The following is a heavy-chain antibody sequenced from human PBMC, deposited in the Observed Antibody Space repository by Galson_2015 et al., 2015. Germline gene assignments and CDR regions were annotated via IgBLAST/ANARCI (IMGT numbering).Heavy chain of an antibody. J-gene: IGHJ5*02. CDR1: GDSVASNSAT. D-gene: IGHD5-24*01. V-gene: IGHV6-1*01. CDR2: TYLRSRWYY. CDR3: AREGWRRAGYEDVDP. Sequence: CAISGDSVASNSATWDWIRQSPSRGLEWLGRTYLRSRWYYDYAESVKGRITISPDTSKNQFSLQLNSLTPEDTAVYYCAREGWRRAGYEDVDPWGQGTVVTVSS.